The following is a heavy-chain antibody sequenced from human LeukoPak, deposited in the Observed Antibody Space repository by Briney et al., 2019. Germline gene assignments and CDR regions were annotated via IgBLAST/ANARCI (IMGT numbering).Heavy chain of an antibody. V-gene: IGHV4-59*01. D-gene: IGHD5-24*01. CDR3: ADRRDGLDY. CDR1: GGSISSYY. J-gene: IGHJ4*02. Sequence: SETLSLTCTVSGGSISSYYWSWIRQPPGKGLEWIGNIYYSGSTNYNPSLKSRVTISVDTSKNQFSLKLSSVTAADTAVYYCADRRDGLDYWGQGTLVTVSS. CDR2: IYYSGST.